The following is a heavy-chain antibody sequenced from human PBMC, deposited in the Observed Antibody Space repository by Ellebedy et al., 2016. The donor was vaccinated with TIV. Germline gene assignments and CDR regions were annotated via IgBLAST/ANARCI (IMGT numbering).Heavy chain of an antibody. V-gene: IGHV3-33*05. CDR2: VTFDGREK. CDR3: ARDDGHLADVVVVPALDS. J-gene: IGHJ4*02. CDR1: GFSFRSSG. D-gene: IGHD2-2*01. Sequence: GESLKISCAASGFSFRSSGMHWVRQAPGKGLEWVAVVTFDGREKYYAESVKGRFTISRDNSNNTLYLQMKRLRVEDTAVYYCARDDGHLADVVVVPALDSWGQGTLVSVSA.